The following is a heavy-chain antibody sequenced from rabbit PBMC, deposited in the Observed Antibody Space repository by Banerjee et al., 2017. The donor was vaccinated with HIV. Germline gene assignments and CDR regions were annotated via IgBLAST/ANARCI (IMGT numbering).Heavy chain of an antibody. CDR3: ARSDTGYGDFNL. D-gene: IGHD6-1*01. CDR1: GFSFSSSYW. CDR2: ISTSTGRT. V-gene: IGHV1S45*01. J-gene: IGHJ4*01. Sequence: QEQLEESGGDLVKPEGSLTLTCTASGFSFSSSYWICWVRQAPGKGLEWIACISTSTGRTGYANWAKGRFTISKTASTTVTLQMTSLTAADTATYFCARSDTGYGDFNLWGPGTLVTVS.